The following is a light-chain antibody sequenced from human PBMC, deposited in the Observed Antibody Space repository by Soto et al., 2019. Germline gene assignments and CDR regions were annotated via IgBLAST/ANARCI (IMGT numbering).Light chain of an antibody. J-gene: IGKJ4*01. CDR3: QHCQPYGDSPTLT. Sequence: VLSQSPGTLSLSPGERGTLSCRRSGSASSSFLSWSQQKPGQAPRPIIYCAYTRATGVPDRFSGSGSERDFTLTISRLEPEDFPVYYCQHCQPYGDSPTLTFGGGTKVDI. CDR2: CAY. V-gene: IGKV3-20*01. CDR1: GSASSSF.